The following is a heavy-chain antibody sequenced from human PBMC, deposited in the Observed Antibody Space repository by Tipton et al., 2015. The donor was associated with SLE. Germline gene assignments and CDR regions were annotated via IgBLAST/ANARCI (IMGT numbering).Heavy chain of an antibody. D-gene: IGHD2-2*01. CDR3: ARYIVVVPAASYYYMDV. CDR2: ISYRGDT. Sequence: TLSLTCTVSGGSTSRYSWSWIRQSPGKGLEWIGHISYRGDTRYNPSLKSRVTISVDTSKNQFSLKLSSVTAADTAVYYCARYIVVVPAASYYYMDVWGKGTTVTVSS. J-gene: IGHJ6*03. CDR1: GGSTSRYS. V-gene: IGHV4-59*12.